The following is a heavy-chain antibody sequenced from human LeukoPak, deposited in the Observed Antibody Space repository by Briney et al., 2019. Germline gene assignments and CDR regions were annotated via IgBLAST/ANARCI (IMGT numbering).Heavy chain of an antibody. Sequence: GGSLRLSCAASGFTFSSYGMHWVRQAPGKGLEWVAVISYDGSNKYYADSVKGRFTISRDNSKNTLYLQMNSLRAEDTAVYYCAKDSYCGSGSYHHSDYWGQGTLVTVSS. CDR3: AKDSYCGSGSYHHSDY. CDR2: ISYDGSNK. V-gene: IGHV3-30*18. CDR1: GFTFSSYG. D-gene: IGHD3-10*01. J-gene: IGHJ4*02.